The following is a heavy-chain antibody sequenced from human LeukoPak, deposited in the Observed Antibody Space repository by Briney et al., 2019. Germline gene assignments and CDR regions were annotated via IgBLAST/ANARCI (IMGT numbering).Heavy chain of an antibody. J-gene: IGHJ4*02. CDR2: IYHSGST. Sequence: SETQSLTCAVSGGSISSSNWWSWVRQPPGKGLEWIGEIYHSGSTNYNPSLKSRVTISVDKSKNQFSLKLSSVTAADTAVYYCASHYYDSSGYTILFDYWGQGTLVTVSS. V-gene: IGHV4-4*02. D-gene: IGHD3-22*01. CDR1: GGSISSSNW. CDR3: ASHYYDSSGYTILFDY.